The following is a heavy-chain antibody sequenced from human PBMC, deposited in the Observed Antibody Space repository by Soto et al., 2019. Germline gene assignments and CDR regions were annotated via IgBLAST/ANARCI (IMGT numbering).Heavy chain of an antibody. J-gene: IGHJ6*02. CDR2: INPNSGGT. CDR3: AKLKHYLRSGSRFGYGMDV. Sequence: GASVKVSCKASGYTFTGYYMHWVRQAPGQGLEWMGWINPNSGGTNYAQKFQGRVTMTRDTSISTAYMELSRLRSDDTAVYYCAKLKHYLRSGSRFGYGMDVWGQGTTVTVSS. CDR1: GYTFTGYY. D-gene: IGHD5-12*01. V-gene: IGHV1-2*02.